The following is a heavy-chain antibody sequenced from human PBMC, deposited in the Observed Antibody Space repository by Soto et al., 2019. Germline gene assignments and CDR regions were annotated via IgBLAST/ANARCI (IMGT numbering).Heavy chain of an antibody. CDR1: GFTFSSYA. CDR3: AKTRGYSGSYYRAFDI. V-gene: IGHV3-23*01. J-gene: IGHJ3*02. CDR2: ISGSGGST. Sequence: GGSLRLSCAASGFTFSSYAISWVRQAPGKGLEWVSAISGSGGSTYYADSVKGRFTISRDNSKNTLYLQMNSLRAEDTAVYYCAKTRGYSGSYYRAFDIWGQGTMVTVSS. D-gene: IGHD1-26*01.